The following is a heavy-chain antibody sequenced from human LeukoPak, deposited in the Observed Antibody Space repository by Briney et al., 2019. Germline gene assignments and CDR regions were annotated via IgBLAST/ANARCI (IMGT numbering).Heavy chain of an antibody. CDR3: ATRPGIAVAGIFDY. Sequence: SETLSLTCTVSGGSISSSSYYWGWIRQPPGKGLEWIGSIYYSGSTYYNPSLKSRVTISVDTSKNQFSLKLSSVTAADTAVYYYATRPGIAVAGIFDYWGQGTLVTVSS. CDR1: GGSISSSSYY. J-gene: IGHJ4*02. CDR2: IYYSGST. V-gene: IGHV4-39*01. D-gene: IGHD6-19*01.